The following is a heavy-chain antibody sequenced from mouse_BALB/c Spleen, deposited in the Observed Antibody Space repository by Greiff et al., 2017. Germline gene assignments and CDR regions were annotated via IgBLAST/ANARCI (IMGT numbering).Heavy chain of an antibody. CDR1: GFTFSSYA. D-gene: IGHD2-12*01. CDR2: ISSGGST. J-gene: IGHJ2*01. CDR3: ARVNDGFDY. V-gene: IGHV5-6-5*01. Sequence: EVMLVESGGGLVKPGGSLKLSCAASGFTFSSYAMSWVRQTPEKRLEWVASISSGGSTYYPDSVKGRFTISRDNARNILYLQMSSLRSEDTAMYYCARVNDGFDYWGQGTTLTVSS.